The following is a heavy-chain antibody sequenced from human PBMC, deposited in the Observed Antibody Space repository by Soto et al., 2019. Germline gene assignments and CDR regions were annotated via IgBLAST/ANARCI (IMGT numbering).Heavy chain of an antibody. CDR1: GFTFSSYG. Sequence: QVQLVESGGGVVQPGRSLRLSCAASGFTFSSYGMHWVRQAPGKGLEWVAVIRYDGSNKYYADSVKGRFTISRDNSKNTLYLQMNSLRAEDTAVYYCAREGRGYSGYDSPPFDYWGQGTLVTVSS. CDR3: AREGRGYSGYDSPPFDY. CDR2: IRYDGSNK. V-gene: IGHV3-33*01. J-gene: IGHJ4*02. D-gene: IGHD5-12*01.